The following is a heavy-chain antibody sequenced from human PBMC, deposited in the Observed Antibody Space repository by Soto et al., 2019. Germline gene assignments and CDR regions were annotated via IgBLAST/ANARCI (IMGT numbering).Heavy chain of an antibody. CDR1: GGSISSGGYY. Sequence: QVQLQESRPGLVKPSQTLSLTCTVSGGSISSGGYYWSWIRQHPGKGLEWLGYIYYSGSTYYNPSLKSRVTISVDTSKNQFSLKLSSVTAACTAVYYCAMGGDYYDSSGYPQGFDYWGQGTLVTVSS. V-gene: IGHV4-31*03. D-gene: IGHD3-22*01. J-gene: IGHJ4*02. CDR2: IYYSGST. CDR3: AMGGDYYDSSGYPQGFDY.